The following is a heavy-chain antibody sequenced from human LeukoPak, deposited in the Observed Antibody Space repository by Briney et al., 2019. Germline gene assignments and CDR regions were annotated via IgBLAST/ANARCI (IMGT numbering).Heavy chain of an antibody. CDR1: GYTFTSYY. Sequence: AASVKVSCKASGYTFTSYYMHWVRQAPGQGLEWMGIINPSGGSTRYAQKFQDRVTMTRDTSASTLYMELSSLSSEDTAVYYCARGPATGTAWLFDYWGQGSLVTVSS. D-gene: IGHD6-13*01. V-gene: IGHV1-46*01. J-gene: IGHJ4*02. CDR3: ARGPATGTAWLFDY. CDR2: INPSGGST.